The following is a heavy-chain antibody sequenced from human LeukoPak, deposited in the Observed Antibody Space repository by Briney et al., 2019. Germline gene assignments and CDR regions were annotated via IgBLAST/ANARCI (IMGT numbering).Heavy chain of an antibody. V-gene: IGHV3-66*01. CDR2: IYSGGNT. CDR1: GFTVSTNY. CDR3: ARDSGTTVGYFDY. D-gene: IGHD4-23*01. Sequence: GGSLRLSCAASGFTVSTNYMSWVRQAPGRGLEWVSVIYSGGNTYYADSVKGRSTISRDNSKNTLYLQMNSLRAEDTAMYYCARDSGTTVGYFDYWGQGTLVTVSS. J-gene: IGHJ4*02.